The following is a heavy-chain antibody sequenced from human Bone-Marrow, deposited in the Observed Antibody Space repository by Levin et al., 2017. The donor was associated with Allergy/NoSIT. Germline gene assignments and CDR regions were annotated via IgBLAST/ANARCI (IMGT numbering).Heavy chain of an antibody. V-gene: IGHV4-34*01. CDR1: GGSFSGYY. CDR3: ARGNTPARERGYSYGLNWYFDL. CDR2: INHSGST. D-gene: IGHD5-18*01. Sequence: SQTLSLTCAVYGGSFSGYYWSWIRQPPGKGLEWIGEINHSGSTNYNPSLKSRVTISVDTSKNQFSLKLSSVTAADTAVYYCARGNTPARERGYSYGLNWYFDLWGRGTLVTVSS. J-gene: IGHJ2*01.